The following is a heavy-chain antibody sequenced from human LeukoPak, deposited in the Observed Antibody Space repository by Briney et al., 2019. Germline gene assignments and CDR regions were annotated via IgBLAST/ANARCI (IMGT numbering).Heavy chain of an antibody. V-gene: IGHV4-39*01. CDR2: IFYGERN. Sequence: SGTLSLTCSVSGGSISNADYYWGWIRQAPGKGLEWIGSIFYGERNHYNPSLKSRATMSVDTSKNHFSLKLTSVTAADAAMYYCARQLPTAAADTRGYFEYWGQGAVVTVSS. CDR3: ARQLPTAAADTRGYFEY. CDR1: GGSISNADYY. J-gene: IGHJ4*01. D-gene: IGHD6-13*01.